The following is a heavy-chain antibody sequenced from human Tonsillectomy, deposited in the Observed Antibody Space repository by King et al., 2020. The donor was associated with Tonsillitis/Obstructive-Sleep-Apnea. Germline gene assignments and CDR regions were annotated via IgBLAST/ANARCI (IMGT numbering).Heavy chain of an antibody. Sequence: QLVQSGGGLVKPGGSLRLSCAASGFTFSSYSMNWVRQAPGKGLEWVSSISSSSSYIYYADSVKGRFTISTDNAKNSLYLQMNSLRAEDTAVYYCARDIARSQYYDFWSGYLYWGQGTLVTVSS. J-gene: IGHJ4*02. V-gene: IGHV3-21*01. D-gene: IGHD3-3*01. CDR2: ISSSSSYI. CDR1: GFTFSSYS. CDR3: ARDIARSQYYDFWSGYLY.